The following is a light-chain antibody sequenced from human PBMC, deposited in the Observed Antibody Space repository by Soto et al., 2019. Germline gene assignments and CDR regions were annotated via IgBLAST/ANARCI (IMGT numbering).Light chain of an antibody. Sequence: DIVMTQSPLSLPVTPGEPASISCRSSQSLLHSEGYNYLDWYVQKPGQSPRLLIYLGSKRASGIPDRVSGSGSGTDFILKISRVEADDVGVYYCMQGLQTLPTFGPGTKVDIK. J-gene: IGKJ3*01. V-gene: IGKV2-28*01. CDR1: QSLLHSEGYNY. CDR3: MQGLQTLPT. CDR2: LGS.